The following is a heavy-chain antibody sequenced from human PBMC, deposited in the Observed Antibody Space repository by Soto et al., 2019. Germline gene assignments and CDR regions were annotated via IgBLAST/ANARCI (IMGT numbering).Heavy chain of an antibody. Sequence: QAQLQQWGAGLLKPSETLSLSCAVYGGSFRGYYWSWIRQPPGKGLEWIGEINHSGNTNYNSSLKXRXTXXVDPSKNQFPLKLSSVTAADTAVYYCARYMGGMDVWGQGTTVTVSS. V-gene: IGHV4-34*01. CDR3: ARYMGGMDV. CDR1: GGSFRGYY. D-gene: IGHD3-10*01. CDR2: INHSGNT. J-gene: IGHJ6*02.